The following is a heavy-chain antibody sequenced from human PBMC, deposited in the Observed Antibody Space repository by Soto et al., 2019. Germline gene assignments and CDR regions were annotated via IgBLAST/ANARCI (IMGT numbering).Heavy chain of an antibody. D-gene: IGHD4-4*01. V-gene: IGHV3-30-3*01. CDR3: AREFTGFDF. J-gene: IGHJ4*02. CDR2: ISYFGTEK. Sequence: PGGSLRLSCAASGFAFESYTMQWVRQAPGKGLEWVALISYFGTEKNYADSVKGRFSASRDNSRNILYLHMNTLSAEDTAVYYCAREFTGFDFWGLGTLVTVSS. CDR1: GFAFESYT.